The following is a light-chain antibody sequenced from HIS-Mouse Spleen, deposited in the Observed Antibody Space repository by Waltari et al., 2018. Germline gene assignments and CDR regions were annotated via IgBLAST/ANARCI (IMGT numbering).Light chain of an antibody. V-gene: IGLV2-8*01. Sequence: QSALTQPPSASGSPGQSVTISCTGTSSDVGGYNYASWYQQHPGKAPKLMIYEVSKRPSGVPDRFSGSKSGNTASLTVSGLQAEDEADYYCSSYAGSKVVFGGGTKLTVL. CDR1: SSDVGGYNY. J-gene: IGLJ2*01. CDR2: EVS. CDR3: SSYAGSKVV.